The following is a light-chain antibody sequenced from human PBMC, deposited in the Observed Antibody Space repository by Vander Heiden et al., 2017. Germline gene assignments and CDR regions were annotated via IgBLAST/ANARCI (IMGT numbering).Light chain of an antibody. CDR1: QSISSY. J-gene: IGKJ2*01. CDR3: QQSYSTLYT. V-gene: IGKV1-39*01. CDR2: AAS. Sequence: DIQMTQSPSSLSASVGDRVTITCRASQSISSYLNWYQQKPGKAPKLLIYAASSLQSRVPSTLTASASGTDFTLTISSLQPEDFATYYCQQSYSTLYTFGPGTKLEIK.